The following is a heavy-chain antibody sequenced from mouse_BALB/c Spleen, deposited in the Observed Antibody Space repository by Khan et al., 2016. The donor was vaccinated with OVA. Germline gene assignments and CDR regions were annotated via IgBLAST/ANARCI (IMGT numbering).Heavy chain of an antibody. D-gene: IGHD2-14*01. Sequence: QVQLQQSGAELARPGASVKMSCKASGYTFTSYTIHWIKLRPGQGLEWIGYINPSNGYTNYNQKFRDKATLTADKSSTTAYMQLSCLTSDDSAVYNCVRDGAYHRNDGWFAYWGQGTMVTVSA. CDR3: VRDGAYHRNDGWFAY. J-gene: IGHJ3*01. CDR2: INPSNGYT. CDR1: GYTFTSYT. V-gene: IGHV1-4*01.